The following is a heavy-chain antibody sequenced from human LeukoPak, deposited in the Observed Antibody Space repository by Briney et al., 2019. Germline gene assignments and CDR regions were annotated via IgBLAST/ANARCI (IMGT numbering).Heavy chain of an antibody. CDR1: GFIFSSYA. CDR2: ISGSGGST. J-gene: IGHJ4*02. Sequence: GGSLRLSCAASGFIFSSYAMSWVRQAPGKGLEWVSAISGSGGSTYYADSVKGRFTISRDNSRNTLYLQMNRLRAEDTAVYYCAKGGSFYYDTSGYLYWGQGTLVTVSS. CDR3: AKGGSFYYDTSGYLY. D-gene: IGHD3-22*01. V-gene: IGHV3-23*01.